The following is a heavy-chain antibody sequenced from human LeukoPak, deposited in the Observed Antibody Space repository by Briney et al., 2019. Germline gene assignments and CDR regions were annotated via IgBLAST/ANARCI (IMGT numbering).Heavy chain of an antibody. Sequence: GGSLRLSCAASRFTFSSYTMTWVRQAPGRGLERVSAISDSGTSIYYVDSVKGRFTISRDNSRNTLYLQMNSLRAEDTAVYYCAKVEELNPDRSGYYLPLGSWGQGTLVTVSS. CDR2: ISDSGTSI. CDR1: RFTFSSYT. J-gene: IGHJ5*02. V-gene: IGHV3-23*01. CDR3: AKVEELNPDRSGYYLPLGS. D-gene: IGHD3-22*01.